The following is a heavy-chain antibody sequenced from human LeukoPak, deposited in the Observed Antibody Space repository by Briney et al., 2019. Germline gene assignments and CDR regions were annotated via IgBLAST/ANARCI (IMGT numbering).Heavy chain of an antibody. CDR3: AKGWSQFDY. J-gene: IGHJ4*02. CDR1: GFTFSSYG. CDR2: IGGGATT. V-gene: IGHV3-23*01. D-gene: IGHD2-8*01. Sequence: GASLRLSCEASGFTFSSYGMSWVRQAPGKGLEWVSVIGGGATTYYADSVKGRFTISRDNSKNTLDLQMNSLRAEDTAVYYCAKGWSQFDYWGQGTPVTVSS.